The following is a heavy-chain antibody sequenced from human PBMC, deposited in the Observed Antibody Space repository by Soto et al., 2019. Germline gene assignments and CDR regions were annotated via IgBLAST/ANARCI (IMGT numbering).Heavy chain of an antibody. J-gene: IGHJ3*02. Sequence: EVQLVESGGGLVQPGGSLRLSCEASGLTFSSYWMSWVRQAPGKGLEWVAIIKEDGTEIYYVDSVKGRFTISRDNAKNSLYLQMNSLRAEATAVYYCASDGDGYNRVAFDIWGQGTMVTVSS. V-gene: IGHV3-7*04. CDR3: ASDGDGYNRVAFDI. CDR2: IKEDGTEI. D-gene: IGHD5-12*01. CDR1: GLTFSSYW.